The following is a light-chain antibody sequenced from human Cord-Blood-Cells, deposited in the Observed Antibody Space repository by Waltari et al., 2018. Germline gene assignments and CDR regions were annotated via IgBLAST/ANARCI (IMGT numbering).Light chain of an antibody. V-gene: IGKV1-5*03. Sequence: DIQMTQSPSTLSASVGDRLTNTCRASQSISSWLAWYQQKPGKAPKLLIYKASSLESGVPSRFSGSGSGTEFTLTISSLQPDDFATYYCQQYNSYSLTFGGGTKVEIK. CDR3: QQYNSYSLT. J-gene: IGKJ4*01. CDR2: KAS. CDR1: QSISSW.